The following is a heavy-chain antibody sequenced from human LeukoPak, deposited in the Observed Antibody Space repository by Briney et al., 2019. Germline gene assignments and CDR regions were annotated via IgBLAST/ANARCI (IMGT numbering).Heavy chain of an antibody. D-gene: IGHD5-12*01. J-gene: IGHJ5*02. V-gene: IGHV1-46*01. CDR3: ARDNSVGDSAWWFDP. CDR1: GYTFTNNY. CDR2: INPSGDNT. Sequence: ASVKVSCKASGYTFTNNYMHWVRQAPGQGLEGTGIINPSGDNTWYAQKFQGRVTMTRDMATSTDYLEVSSLRSEDTAVYYCARDNSVGDSAWWFDPWGQGTLVTVSS.